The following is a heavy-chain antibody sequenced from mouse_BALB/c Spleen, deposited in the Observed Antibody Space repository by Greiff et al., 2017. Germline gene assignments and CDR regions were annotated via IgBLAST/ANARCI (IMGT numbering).Heavy chain of an antibody. Sequence: EVQLVESGGGLVQPKGSLKLSCAASGFTFNTYAMNWVRQAPGKGLEWVARIRSKSNNYATYYADSVKDRFTISRDDSQSMRYLQMNNLKTEDTAMYYCVRRGYGSIYYAMDYWGQGTSVTVSS. CDR3: VRRGYGSIYYAMDY. V-gene: IGHV10-1*02. CDR2: IRSKSNNYAT. J-gene: IGHJ4*01. D-gene: IGHD1-1*01. CDR1: GFTFNTYA.